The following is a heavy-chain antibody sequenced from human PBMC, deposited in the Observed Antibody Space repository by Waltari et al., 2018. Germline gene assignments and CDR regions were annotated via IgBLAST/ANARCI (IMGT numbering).Heavy chain of an antibody. J-gene: IGHJ6*03. CDR1: GASVGTGDVY. V-gene: IGHV4-30-4*01. CDR2: AYSSGKP. Sequence: QVQLQESGPGLIKPSQALSLTCTVSGASVGTGDVYWTWLRQPPGQGLEWLGYAYSSGKPYYNPSLGSRLTISLDVSRNAFCLKVNSVTAEDTAVYYCARSIMRYMDVWGEGTSVTVSS. CDR3: ARSIMRYMDV. D-gene: IGHD6-6*01.